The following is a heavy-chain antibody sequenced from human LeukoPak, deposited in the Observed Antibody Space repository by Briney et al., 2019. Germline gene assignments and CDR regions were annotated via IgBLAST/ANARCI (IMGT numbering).Heavy chain of an antibody. Sequence: GGSLRLSCAASGFIFSDYYMSWIRQAPGKGLEWVSGINWNGGSTGYADSVKGRFTISRDNAKNSLYLQMNSLRAEDTAVYYCARTNYDILAGYSLYYYYYYMDVWGKGTTVTVSS. CDR3: ARTNYDILAGYSLYYYYYYMDV. CDR2: INWNGGST. CDR1: GFIFSDYY. D-gene: IGHD3-9*01. V-gene: IGHV3-20*04. J-gene: IGHJ6*03.